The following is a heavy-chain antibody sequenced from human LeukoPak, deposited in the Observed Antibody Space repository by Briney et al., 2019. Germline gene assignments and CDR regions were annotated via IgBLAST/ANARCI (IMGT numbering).Heavy chain of an antibody. D-gene: IGHD6-19*01. CDR2: ISAYNGNT. CDR3: ARDAIESSGWYAAFDI. J-gene: IGHJ3*02. V-gene: IGHV1-18*01. Sequence: ASVKVSCKASGYTFTSYGISWARQAPGQGLEWMGWISAYNGNTNYAQKLQGRVTMTTDTSTSTAYMELRSLRSDDTAVYYCARDAIESSGWYAAFDIWGQGTMVTVSS. CDR1: GYTFTSYG.